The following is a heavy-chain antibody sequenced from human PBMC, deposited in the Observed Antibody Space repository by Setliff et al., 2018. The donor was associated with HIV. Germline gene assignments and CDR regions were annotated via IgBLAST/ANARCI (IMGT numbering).Heavy chain of an antibody. CDR1: GSSFSSGIYY. J-gene: IGHJ5*02. CDR2: ISYSGST. Sequence: PSETLSLTCTVSGSSFSSGIYYWTWVRQQPGKGLEWIGYISYSGSTYYNPSLKSRLTMSIDTSKSHFSLNLNSVTAADTAVYYCARHAVPHYYDSSGPPWGPGTLVTVSS. CDR3: ARHAVPHYYDSSGPP. D-gene: IGHD3-22*01. V-gene: IGHV4-31*03.